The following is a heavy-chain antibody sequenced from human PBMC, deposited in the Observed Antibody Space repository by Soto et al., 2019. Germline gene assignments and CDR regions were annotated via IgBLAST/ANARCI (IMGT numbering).Heavy chain of an antibody. J-gene: IGHJ4*02. V-gene: IGHV3-9*01. D-gene: IGHD3-10*01. CDR2: ISWNSGSI. CDR1: GFTFDDYA. Sequence: EVHLVESGGGLVQPGRSLRLSCAASGFTFDDYAMHWVRQAPGKGLEWVSGISWNSGSIGYADSVKGRFTVSRDNAKNSLEFQMNSLRDEDTAFYYCAKDKLGGEGLADCWGQGTLVTVSS. CDR3: AKDKLGGEGLADC.